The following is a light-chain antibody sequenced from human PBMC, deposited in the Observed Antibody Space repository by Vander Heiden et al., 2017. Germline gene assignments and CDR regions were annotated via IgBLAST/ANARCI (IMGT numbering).Light chain of an antibody. Sequence: EIVLTQSPATLSLSPGERATLSCRASQSVSSYLAWYQQKPGQAPRLLIYDASNRATGIPARFSGSGYGTDFTLTISSLEPEDFAVYYCQQRSNWPRRVTFGQGTKLEIK. J-gene: IGKJ2*01. CDR3: QQRSNWPRRVT. CDR1: QSVSSY. V-gene: IGKV3-11*01. CDR2: DAS.